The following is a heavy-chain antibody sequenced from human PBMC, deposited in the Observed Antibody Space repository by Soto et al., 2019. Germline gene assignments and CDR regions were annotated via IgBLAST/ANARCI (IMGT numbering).Heavy chain of an antibody. D-gene: IGHD6-13*01. CDR1: GGSISSSSYY. CDR2: IYYSGST. J-gene: IGHJ4*02. CDR3: ARHRGAAGNHFDY. V-gene: IGHV4-39*01. Sequence: SETLSLTCTVSGGSISSSSYYWGWIRQPPGKGLEWIGSIYYSGSTYYNPSLKSRVTISVDTSKNQFSLKLSSVTAADTAVYYCARHRGAAGNHFDYWGQGTLVTVSS.